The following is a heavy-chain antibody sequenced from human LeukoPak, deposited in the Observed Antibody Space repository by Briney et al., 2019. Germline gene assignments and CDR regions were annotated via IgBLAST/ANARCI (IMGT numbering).Heavy chain of an antibody. J-gene: IGHJ4*02. CDR2: INPSGGST. CDR3: ASLEYYDSSGSLRFFDY. Sequence: GASVKVSCKASGYTFTSYYMHWVRQAPGQGLEWMGIINPSGGSTSYAQKFQDRVTMTRDTSTSTVYMELSSLRSEDTAVYYCASLEYYDSSGSLRFFDYWGQGTLVTVSS. D-gene: IGHD3-22*01. V-gene: IGHV1-46*01. CDR1: GYTFTSYY.